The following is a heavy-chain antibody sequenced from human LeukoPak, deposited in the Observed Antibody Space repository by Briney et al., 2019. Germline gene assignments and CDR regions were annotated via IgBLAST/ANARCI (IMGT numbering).Heavy chain of an antibody. V-gene: IGHV1-69*05. D-gene: IGHD2-15*01. CDR3: AKGYPYYYYMDV. CDR1: GGTFGSYA. Sequence: GASVKVSCKASGGTFGSYAISWVRQAPGQGLEWMGRIIPIFGTANYAQKFQGRVTITTDESTSTAYMELSSLRSEDTAVYYCAKGYPYYYYMDVWGKGTTVTVSS. CDR2: IIPIFGTA. J-gene: IGHJ6*03.